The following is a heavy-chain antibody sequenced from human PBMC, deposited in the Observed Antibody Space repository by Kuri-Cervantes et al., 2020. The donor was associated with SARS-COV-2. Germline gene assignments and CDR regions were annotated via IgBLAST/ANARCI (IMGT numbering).Heavy chain of an antibody. CDR3: ARYSSSSSHYYYYMDV. Sequence: SETLSLTCTVSGGSISSYYWSWIRQPAGKGLEWIGRIYTSGSTNYNPSLKSRVTMSVDTSKNQFSLKLSSVTAADTAVYYCARYSSSSSHYYYYMDVWGKGTTVTVSS. CDR2: IYTSGST. J-gene: IGHJ6*03. D-gene: IGHD6-6*01. CDR1: GGSISSYY. V-gene: IGHV4-4*07.